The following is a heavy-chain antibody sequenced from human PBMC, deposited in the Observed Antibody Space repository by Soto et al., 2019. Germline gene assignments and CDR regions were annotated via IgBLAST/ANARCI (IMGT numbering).Heavy chain of an antibody. CDR3: ARDQGYTYGYSFDF. V-gene: IGHV4-31*03. J-gene: IGHJ4*02. D-gene: IGHD5-18*01. CDR1: GGSISSGTYY. Sequence: QVQLQESGPGLVKPSQALALTCTVSGGSISSGTYYWSWIRQHPGKGLEWIGYFSGSGSTYYSPSLKSRVLMSLDTSENQFSLRLTSVTAADTAVYYCARDQGYTYGYSFDFWGQGALVTVCS. CDR2: FSGSGST.